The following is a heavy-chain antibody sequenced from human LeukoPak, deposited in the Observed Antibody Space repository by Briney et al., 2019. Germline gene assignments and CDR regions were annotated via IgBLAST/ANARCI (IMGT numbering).Heavy chain of an antibody. D-gene: IGHD6-19*01. Sequence: PGRSLRLSCTASGFTFGDYAMSWVRQAPGKGLEWVGFIRSKAYGGTTEYAASVKGRFTISRDDSKSIAYLQMNSLKTEDTAVYYCAKDMASSGWYVPNSYFDYWGQGTLVTVSS. CDR2: IRSKAYGGTT. CDR1: GFTFGDYA. CDR3: AKDMASSGWYVPNSYFDY. J-gene: IGHJ4*02. V-gene: IGHV3-49*04.